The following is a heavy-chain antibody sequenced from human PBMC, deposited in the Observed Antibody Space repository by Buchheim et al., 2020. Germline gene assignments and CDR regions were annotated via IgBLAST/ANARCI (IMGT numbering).Heavy chain of an antibody. Sequence: QVQLVESGGGVVQPGRSLRLSCAASGFTFSSYGMHWVRQAPGKGLEWVAVISYDGSNKYYADSVKGRFTISRDNSKNTLYLQKNSLRAEDTAVYYCAKGGDGYNKGFDYWGQGTL. D-gene: IGHD5-24*01. V-gene: IGHV3-30*18. CDR1: GFTFSSYG. CDR2: ISYDGSNK. CDR3: AKGGDGYNKGFDY. J-gene: IGHJ4*02.